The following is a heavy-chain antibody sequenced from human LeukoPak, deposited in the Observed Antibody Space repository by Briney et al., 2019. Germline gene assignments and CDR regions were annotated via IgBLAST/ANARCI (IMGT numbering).Heavy chain of an antibody. Sequence: PSETLSHTCTVSGGSISSYYWSWIRQPAGKGLEWIGRIYTSGSTNYNPSLKSRVTMSVDTSKNQFSLKLSSVTAADTAVYYCARDRRYDFWSGHDLNWFDPLGPGNPGHRLL. V-gene: IGHV4-4*07. D-gene: IGHD3-3*01. CDR3: ARDRRYDFWSGHDLNWFDP. J-gene: IGHJ5*02. CDR1: GGSISSYY. CDR2: IYTSGST.